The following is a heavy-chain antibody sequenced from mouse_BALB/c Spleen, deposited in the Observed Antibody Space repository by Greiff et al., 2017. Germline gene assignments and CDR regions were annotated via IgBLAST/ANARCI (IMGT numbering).Heavy chain of an antibody. D-gene: IGHD2-1*01. J-gene: IGHJ1*01. CDR3: ARSFGNYWWYFDV. CDR2: ISSGSSTI. Sequence: EVQLVESGGGLVQPGGSRKLSCAASGFTFSSFGMHWVRQAPEKGLEWVAYISSGSSTIYYADTVKGRFTISRDNPKNTLFLQMTSLRSEDTAMYYCARSFGNYWWYFDVWGAGTTVTVSS. V-gene: IGHV5-17*02. CDR1: GFTFSSFG.